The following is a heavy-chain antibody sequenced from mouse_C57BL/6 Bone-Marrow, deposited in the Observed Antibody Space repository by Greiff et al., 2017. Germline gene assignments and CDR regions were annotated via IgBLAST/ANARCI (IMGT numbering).Heavy chain of an antibody. CDR2: IDPENGDT. CDR1: GFNIKDDY. Sequence: VQLQQSGAELVRPGASVKLSCTASGFNIKDDYMHWVKQRPEQGLEWIGWIDPENGDTEYASKFQGKATITADTSSNTAYLQLSSLTSEDTAVYYCTRYYYEDFDYWGQGTTLTVSS. J-gene: IGHJ2*01. D-gene: IGHD1-1*01. V-gene: IGHV14-4*01. CDR3: TRYYYEDFDY.